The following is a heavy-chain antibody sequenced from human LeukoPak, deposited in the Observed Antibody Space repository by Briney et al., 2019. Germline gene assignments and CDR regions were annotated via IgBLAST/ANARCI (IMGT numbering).Heavy chain of an antibody. V-gene: IGHV4-4*02. CDR2: ICHSGNT. CDR1: GGSISSSNW. Sequence: PSETLSLTCAVSGGSISSSNWWSWVRQPPGKGLEWIGEICHSGNTNYNPSLKSRVTISLDTSKNQFSLKLTSVTAADTAVYYCASVRGYSSGWYASGFDPWGQGTLVTVSS. J-gene: IGHJ5*02. D-gene: IGHD6-19*01. CDR3: ASVRGYSSGWYASGFDP.